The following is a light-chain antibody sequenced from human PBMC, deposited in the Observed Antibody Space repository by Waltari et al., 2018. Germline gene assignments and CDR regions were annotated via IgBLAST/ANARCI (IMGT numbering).Light chain of an antibody. Sequence: QSVLTQPPSASGTPGQRVIISCSGSSTNIGRNYVSWYPRLPGTAPRLLIYRSNQRPSGVPERISGSKSGTSASLAISGLRSEDEAEYYCAAWDDSLSGHVIFGGGTKLTVL. CDR3: AAWDDSLSGHVI. CDR1: STNIGRNY. V-gene: IGLV1-47*01. J-gene: IGLJ2*01. CDR2: RSN.